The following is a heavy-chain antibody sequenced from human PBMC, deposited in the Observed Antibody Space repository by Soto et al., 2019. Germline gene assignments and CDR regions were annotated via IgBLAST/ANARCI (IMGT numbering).Heavy chain of an antibody. CDR2: ITDSSDTV. V-gene: IGHV3-48*02. CDR1: GFSFSNYN. CDR3: ARDFGHGYYFDY. Sequence: GGSLRLSCVASGFSFSNYNMNWVRQAPGKGLEWVSYITDSSDTVHYADSVRGRFTISRDNAESSLYLQRNSLRDADTAVYFCARDFGHGYYFDYWGRGTLVTVSS. D-gene: IGHD3-3*01. J-gene: IGHJ4*02.